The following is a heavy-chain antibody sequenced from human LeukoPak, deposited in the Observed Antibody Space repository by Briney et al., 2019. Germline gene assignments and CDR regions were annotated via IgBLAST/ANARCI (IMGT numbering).Heavy chain of an antibody. CDR1: GYTFTDYY. CDR3: VRDRAPKTVTSEVDAFDI. J-gene: IGHJ3*02. D-gene: IGHD4-17*01. V-gene: IGHV1-3*03. Sequence: ASVKVSCKASGYTFTDYYMHWVRQAPGQRLEWMGWINAGNGNTKYSQEFQDRFTITRDTSASTAYMELSSLRSEDMAVYYCVRDRAPKTVTSEVDAFDIWGQGTMVTVSS. CDR2: INAGNGNT.